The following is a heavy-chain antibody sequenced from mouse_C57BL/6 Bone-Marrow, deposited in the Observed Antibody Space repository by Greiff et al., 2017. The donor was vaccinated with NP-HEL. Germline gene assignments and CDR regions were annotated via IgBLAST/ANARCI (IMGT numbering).Heavy chain of an antibody. CDR3: ARKGVIYDGYYFFDY. Sequence: VQLQQPGAELVKPGASVKLSCKASGYTFTSYWMQWVKQRPGQGLEWIGEIDPSDSYTNYNQKFKGKATLTVDTSYSTAYMQLSSLTSEDSAVYYCARKGVIYDGYYFFDYWGQGTTLTVSS. V-gene: IGHV1-50*01. CDR2: IDPSDSYT. D-gene: IGHD2-3*01. CDR1: GYTFTSYW. J-gene: IGHJ2*01.